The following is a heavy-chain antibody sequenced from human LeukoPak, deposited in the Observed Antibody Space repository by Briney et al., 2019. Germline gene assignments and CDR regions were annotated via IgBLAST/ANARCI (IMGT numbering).Heavy chain of an antibody. CDR2: IYTSGGS. Sequence: SQTLSLTCTVSGGSISSGSNYWSWIRQPAGTGLEWIGRIYTSGGSSYNPSLRSRVTISVDTSKNQFSLKLTSVTAADTAVYYCARVGVGGATYFDYWGQGTLVTVSS. CDR3: ARVGVGGATYFDY. D-gene: IGHD1-26*01. J-gene: IGHJ4*02. V-gene: IGHV4-61*02. CDR1: GGSISSGSNY.